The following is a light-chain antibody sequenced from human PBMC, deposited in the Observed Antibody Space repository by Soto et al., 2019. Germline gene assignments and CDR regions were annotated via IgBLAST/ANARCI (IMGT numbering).Light chain of an antibody. J-gene: IGLJ1*01. CDR2: KVS. CDR3: TSSTSDSLYV. Sequence: QSALTQPASVSGSPGQSITISCTGTSSDVGGNKYVSWYQQYPGKVPKLLINKVSNQPSGVSNRFSGSKSGNTAPLTISGLLAEDEADYFCTSSTSDSLYVFGTGTKLTVL. V-gene: IGLV2-14*01. CDR1: SSDVGGNKY.